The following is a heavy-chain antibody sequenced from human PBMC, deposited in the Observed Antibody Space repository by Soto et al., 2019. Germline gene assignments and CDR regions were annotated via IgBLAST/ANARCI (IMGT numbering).Heavy chain of an antibody. CDR3: ASSAGGWFDP. J-gene: IGHJ5*02. CDR1: GGSISSSSYY. Sequence: SETLYLTCTVSGGSISSSSYYWGWIRQPPGKGLEWIGSIYYSGSTYYNPSLKSRVTISVDTSKNQFSLKLSSVTAADTAVYYCASSAGGWFDPWGQGTLVTVSS. CDR2: IYYSGST. D-gene: IGHD6-13*01. V-gene: IGHV4-39*01.